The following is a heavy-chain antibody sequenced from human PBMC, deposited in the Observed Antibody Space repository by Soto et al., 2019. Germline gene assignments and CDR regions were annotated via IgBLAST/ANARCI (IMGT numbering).Heavy chain of an antibody. CDR3: ARDGYRDSMDV. CDR1: GFTFSTYS. Sequence: GGSLRLSCAASGFTFSTYSMNWVRQAPGKGLEWVSSISGTSGYIDYADSAKGRFTISRDNAKSSLFLQMNSLRAEDTAVYFFARDGYRDSMDVWGQGTTVTVSS. J-gene: IGHJ6*01. D-gene: IGHD6-25*01. CDR2: ISGTSGYI. V-gene: IGHV3-21*01.